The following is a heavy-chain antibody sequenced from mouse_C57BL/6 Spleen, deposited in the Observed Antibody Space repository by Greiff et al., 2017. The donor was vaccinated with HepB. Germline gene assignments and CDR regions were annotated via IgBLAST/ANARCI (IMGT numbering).Heavy chain of an antibody. V-gene: IGHV1-82*01. CDR2: IYPGDGDT. D-gene: IGHD1-1*01. CDR3: ARNYGGSCGVWFAY. J-gene: IGHJ3*01. CDR1: GYAFSSSW. Sequence: VQLQQSGPELVKPGASVKISCKASGYAFSSSWMNWVKQRPGKGLEWIGRIYPGDGDTNYNGKFKGKATLTADKSSSTTYMQLSSLTSEDSAVYVGARNYGGSCGVWFAYWGQGTLVTVSA.